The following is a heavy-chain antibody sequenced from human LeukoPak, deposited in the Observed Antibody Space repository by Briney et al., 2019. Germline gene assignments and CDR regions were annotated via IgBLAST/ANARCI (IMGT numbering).Heavy chain of an antibody. V-gene: IGHV6-1*01. CDR2: TYYRSKWYS. CDR3: ARGFMSYLDF. Sequence: SQTLSLTCALSGDSVSGNSVAWNWIRQSPSRGLEWLGRTYYRSKWYSDYAVSVKSRITINPDTSKNQFSLQLNSATPEDTAIYFCARGFMSYLDFWGQGTLVTVSS. CDR1: GDSVSGNSVA. D-gene: IGHD3-10*01. J-gene: IGHJ4*02.